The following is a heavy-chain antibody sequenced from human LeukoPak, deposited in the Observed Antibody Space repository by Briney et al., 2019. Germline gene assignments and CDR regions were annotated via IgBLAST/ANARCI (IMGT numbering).Heavy chain of an antibody. CDR1: GFTFGDYA. D-gene: IGHD5-18*01. CDR3: TRDIGIQLWFDY. Sequence: GGSLRLSCTASGFTFGDYAMSWFRQAPGKGLEWVGFIRSKAYGGTTEYAASVKGRFTVSRDDSKSIAYLQMNSLKTEDTAVYYCTRDIGIQLWFDYWGQGTLVTVSS. V-gene: IGHV3-49*03. J-gene: IGHJ4*02. CDR2: IRSKAYGGTT.